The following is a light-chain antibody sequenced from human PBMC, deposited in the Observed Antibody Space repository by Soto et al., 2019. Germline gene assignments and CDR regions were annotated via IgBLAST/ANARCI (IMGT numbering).Light chain of an antibody. CDR1: QGIRNY. Sequence: DIQMTQSPSSLSASVGDRVTITSRASQGIRNYLAWYQQKPGKVPKLLIYGASTLQSGVPSRFSGSGSGTDFTLTISSLQPEDVATYYCQKYNSAPKTFGQGTKVEIK. V-gene: IGKV1-27*01. CDR3: QKYNSAPKT. CDR2: GAS. J-gene: IGKJ1*01.